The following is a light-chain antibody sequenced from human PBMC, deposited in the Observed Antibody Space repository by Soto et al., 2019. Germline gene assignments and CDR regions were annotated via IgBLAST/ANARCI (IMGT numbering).Light chain of an antibody. CDR2: GAS. V-gene: IGKV3-20*01. Sequence: EIVLTQSPGTLSLSPGERVTLSCRASQSVSSSYLAWYQQKPGQAPRLLIYGASSRATGIPDRFSGSGSGTDFTLTISRLGPEDFAVYYCQQYGSSLSITFGQGTRLEIK. CDR1: QSVSSSY. CDR3: QQYGSSLSIT. J-gene: IGKJ5*01.